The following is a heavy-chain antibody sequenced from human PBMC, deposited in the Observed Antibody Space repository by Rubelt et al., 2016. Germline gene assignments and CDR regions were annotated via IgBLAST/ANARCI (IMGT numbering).Heavy chain of an antibody. CDR2: IWYDGSNK. J-gene: IGHJ3*02. D-gene: IGHD6-13*01. Sequence: QVQLVESGGGVVQPGRSLRLSCAASGFTFSSYGMHWVRQAPGKGLEWVAVIWYDGSNKYYADSVKGRFTVSSDNCKTTRYRQMDSLGAKDTAVYYCARDRAGSSSWYPVFGAFDIWGQGTMVTVSS. CDR3: ARDRAGSSSWYPVFGAFDI. CDR1: GFTFSSYG. V-gene: IGHV3-33*01.